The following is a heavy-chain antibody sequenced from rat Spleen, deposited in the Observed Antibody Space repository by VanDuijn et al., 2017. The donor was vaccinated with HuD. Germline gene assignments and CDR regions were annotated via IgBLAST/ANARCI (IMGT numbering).Heavy chain of an antibody. CDR2: IWSGGST. V-gene: IGHV2-43*01. D-gene: IGHD1-11*01. CDR1: GFSLTSYH. CDR3: TRAGYGGYTA. Sequence: QVQLKESGPGLVQPSQTLSLTCTVSGFSLTSYHISWVRQPPGKGLEWMGVIWSGGSTAYNSLLKSRLSISRDTSRSQVFLKMNSLQTEDTAIYFCTRAGYGGYTAWGQGVMVTVSS. J-gene: IGHJ2*01.